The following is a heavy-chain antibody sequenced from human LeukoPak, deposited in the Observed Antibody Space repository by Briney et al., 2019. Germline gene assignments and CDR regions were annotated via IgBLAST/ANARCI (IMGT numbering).Heavy chain of an antibody. Sequence: PSETLSLTCTVSGGSISSYYWSWMREPPGKGVELIGYIYYSGSTNYHPSLKSRVTISVDTSKNQFSLKLSSVTAADTAVYYCARGVVVAAIVDYWGQGTLVTVSS. D-gene: IGHD2-15*01. CDR1: GGSISSYY. CDR2: IYYSGST. V-gene: IGHV4-59*01. CDR3: ARGVVVAAIVDY. J-gene: IGHJ4*02.